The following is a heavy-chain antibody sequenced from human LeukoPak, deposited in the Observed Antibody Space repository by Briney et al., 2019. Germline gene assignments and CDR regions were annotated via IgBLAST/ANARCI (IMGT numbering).Heavy chain of an antibody. J-gene: IGHJ5*02. D-gene: IGHD1-26*01. CDR3: ASSGSYYRGAP. V-gene: IGHV4-4*02. CDR2: IYHSGST. Sequence: SGTLSLTCAVSGGSISSSNWWSWVRQPPGKGLEWIGEIYHSGSTNYNPSLKSRVTISVDTSKNQFSLKLSSVTAADTAVYYCASSGSYYRGAPWGQGTLVTVSS. CDR1: GGSISSSNW.